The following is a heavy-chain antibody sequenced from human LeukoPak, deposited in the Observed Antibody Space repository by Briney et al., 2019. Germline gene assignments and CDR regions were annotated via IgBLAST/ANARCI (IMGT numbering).Heavy chain of an antibody. J-gene: IGHJ3*02. CDR3: AREPQYYDILTGRAFDI. Sequence: GASVKVSCKASGGTFSSYAISWVRQAPGQGLEWMGGIIPIFGTANYAQKFQGRVTITADESTSTAYMELSSLRSEDTAVYYCAREPQYYDILTGRAFDIWGQGTMVTVSS. CDR1: GGTFSSYA. CDR2: IIPIFGTA. D-gene: IGHD3-9*01. V-gene: IGHV1-69*13.